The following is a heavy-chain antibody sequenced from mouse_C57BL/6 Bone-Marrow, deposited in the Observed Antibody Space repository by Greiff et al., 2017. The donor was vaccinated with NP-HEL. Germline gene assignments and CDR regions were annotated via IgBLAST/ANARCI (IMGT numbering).Heavy chain of an antibody. CDR2: IYPRSGNT. Sequence: QVQLQQSGAELARPGASVKLSCKASCYTFTSYGISWVKQRTGQGLEWIGEIYPRSGNTYYNEKFKGKATLTADKSSSTAYMELRSLTSEDSAVYFCARDYGSSYQAWFAYWGQGTLVTVSA. V-gene: IGHV1-81*01. CDR1: CYTFTSYG. D-gene: IGHD1-1*01. CDR3: ARDYGSSYQAWFAY. J-gene: IGHJ3*01.